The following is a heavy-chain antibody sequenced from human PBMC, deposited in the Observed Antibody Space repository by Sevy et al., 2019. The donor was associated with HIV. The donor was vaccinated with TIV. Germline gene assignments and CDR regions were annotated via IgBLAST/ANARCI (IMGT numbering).Heavy chain of an antibody. V-gene: IGHV3-30*02. CDR3: ARETTYYDASGPVPGDI. D-gene: IGHD3-16*01. CDR2: MRKDGINT. CDR1: VFTLNIYG. Sequence: GGSLRLSCSASVFTLNIYGMQWVRQAPGKGLEWVAFMRKDGINTYYADSVNGRFTISRDNSKNTLYLQMNSLRTEDTALYYCARETTYYDASGPVPGDIWGQGTMVTVSS. J-gene: IGHJ3*02.